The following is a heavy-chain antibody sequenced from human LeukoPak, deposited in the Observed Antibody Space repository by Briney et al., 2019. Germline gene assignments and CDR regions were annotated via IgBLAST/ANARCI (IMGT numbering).Heavy chain of an antibody. J-gene: IGHJ4*02. Sequence: ETLSLTCSVSGGSISSGSYYWGWVRQAPGKGLEWVSVIYSGGSTYYADSVKGRFTISRDNSKNTLYLQMNSLRAEDTAVYYCARDPKGDWGQGTLVTVSS. D-gene: IGHD3-16*01. V-gene: IGHV3-66*01. CDR2: IYSGGST. CDR3: ARDPKGD. CDR1: GGSISSGSYY.